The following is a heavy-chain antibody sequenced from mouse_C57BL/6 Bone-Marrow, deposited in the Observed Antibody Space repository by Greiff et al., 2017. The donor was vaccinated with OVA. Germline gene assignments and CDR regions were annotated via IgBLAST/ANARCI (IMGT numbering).Heavy chain of an antibody. J-gene: IGHJ1*03. CDR2: IHPNSGST. CDR1: GSTFTSYW. D-gene: IGHD2-10*02. V-gene: IGHV1-64*01. CDR3: EYGYYLYWYFDV. Sequence: VQLQQPGAELVKPGASVKLSCKASGSTFTSYWMPWVKQRPGQGLEWIGMIHPNSGSTNYNEKFKSKATLPVDKSSSTAYMQLSSLTSEDSAVYYGEYGYYLYWYFDVWGTGTTVTVSS.